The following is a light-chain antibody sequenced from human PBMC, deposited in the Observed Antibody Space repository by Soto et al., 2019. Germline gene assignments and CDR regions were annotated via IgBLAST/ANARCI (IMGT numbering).Light chain of an antibody. CDR2: DVS. CDR3: SSYTSSSTDVV. J-gene: IGLJ2*01. Sequence: QSVLTQPASVSGSPGQSITISCTGTSSDVGGYNYVSWYQQHPGKAPKLMIYDVSNRPSGVSNRFSGAKSGNTASLTSSGLQAEDEAEYYCSSYTSSSTDVVFGGGTKLTVL. CDR1: SSDVGGYNY. V-gene: IGLV2-14*01.